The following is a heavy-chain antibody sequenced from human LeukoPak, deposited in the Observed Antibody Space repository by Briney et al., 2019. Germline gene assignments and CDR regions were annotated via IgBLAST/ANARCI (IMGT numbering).Heavy chain of an antibody. Sequence: SETLSLTCTVSGGSISSSSYYWGWIRQPPGKGLEWIGSIYYSGSTYYNPSLKSRVTISVDKSKNQFSLKLSSVTAADTAVYYCARQWGITIFGVVKPTGWFDPWGQGTLVTVSS. CDR3: ARQWGITIFGVVKPTGWFDP. CDR1: GGSISSSSYY. J-gene: IGHJ5*02. D-gene: IGHD3-3*01. CDR2: IYYSGST. V-gene: IGHV4-39*01.